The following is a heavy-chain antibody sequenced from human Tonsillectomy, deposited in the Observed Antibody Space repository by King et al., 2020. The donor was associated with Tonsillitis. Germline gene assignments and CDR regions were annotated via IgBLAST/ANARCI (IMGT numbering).Heavy chain of an antibody. J-gene: IGHJ3*02. V-gene: IGHV4-59*08. D-gene: IGHD4-23*01. Sequence: QLQESGPGLVKPSETLSLTCTVSGGSISSYYWSWIRQPPGKGLEWIGYIYYSGSTNYNPSLKSRVTISVDTSKNQFSLKLSSVTAADTAVYYCARRDDYGGAFDIWGQATMVTVSS. CDR1: GGSISSYY. CDR3: ARRDDYGGAFDI. CDR2: IYYSGST.